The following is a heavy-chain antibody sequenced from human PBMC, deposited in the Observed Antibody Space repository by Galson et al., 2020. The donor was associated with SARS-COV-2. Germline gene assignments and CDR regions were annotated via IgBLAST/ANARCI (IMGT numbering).Heavy chain of an antibody. D-gene: IGHD6-19*01. Sequence: GESLKISCAASGFSFSSYWMTWVRQAPGKGLEWVANIKQDGSDKYYVDSVKGRFTISRDNAKNSLYLHMNSLRAEDTAVYYCARESYGSGWFDYWGQGTLVTVSS. CDR2: IKQDGSDK. V-gene: IGHV3-7*03. J-gene: IGHJ4*02. CDR1: GFSFSSYW. CDR3: ARESYGSGWFDY.